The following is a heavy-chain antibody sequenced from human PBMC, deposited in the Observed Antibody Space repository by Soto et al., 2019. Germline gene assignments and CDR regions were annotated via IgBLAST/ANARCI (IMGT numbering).Heavy chain of an antibody. Sequence: GGSLRLSCAASGFTFSSFAMSWVRQAPGKGLEWVSAISGSGGSTYYADSVKGRFTISRDNSKNTLYLQMNSLRAEDTAVYYCAKNVWGITIFGGMDVWGQGTTVTVS. J-gene: IGHJ6*02. V-gene: IGHV3-23*01. CDR2: ISGSGGST. CDR1: GFTFSSFA. CDR3: AKNVWGITIFGGMDV. D-gene: IGHD3-9*01.